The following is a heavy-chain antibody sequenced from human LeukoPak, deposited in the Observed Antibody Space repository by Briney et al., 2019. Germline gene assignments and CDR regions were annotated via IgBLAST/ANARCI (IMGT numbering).Heavy chain of an antibody. Sequence: SETLSLTCAVSGVSIYNNWWSWVRQAPGKGLEWIGEIHHSGSTNYNPSLKSRVTISVDKSNNKFSLEVSSVTAADTAVYYCARESDAGYSLGYWGQGSLVTVSS. V-gene: IGHV4-4*02. CDR2: IHHSGST. CDR1: GVSIYNNW. D-gene: IGHD6-13*01. CDR3: ARESDAGYSLGY. J-gene: IGHJ4*02.